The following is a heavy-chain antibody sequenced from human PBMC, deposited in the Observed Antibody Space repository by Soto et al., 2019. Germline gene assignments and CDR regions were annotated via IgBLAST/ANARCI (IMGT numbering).Heavy chain of an antibody. V-gene: IGHV1-69*13. CDR3: AATPQYSSGASGFDY. D-gene: IGHD6-19*01. Sequence: SVKVSCKASGGTFSSYAISWVRQAPGQGLEWMGGIIPIFGTANYAQKFQGRVTITGDESASTAYMELSSLRSEDTAVYYCAATPQYSSGASGFDYWGQGTLVTVSS. CDR2: IIPIFGTA. CDR1: GGTFSSYA. J-gene: IGHJ4*02.